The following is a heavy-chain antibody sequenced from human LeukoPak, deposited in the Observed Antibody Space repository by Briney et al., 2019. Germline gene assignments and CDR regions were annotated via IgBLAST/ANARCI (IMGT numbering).Heavy chain of an antibody. D-gene: IGHD3-3*01. V-gene: IGHV3-30*02. CDR1: GFTFSSYG. CDR3: AKDAPTYYDFWSGYFDAFDI. Sequence: PGGSLRLSCAASGFTFSSYGMHWVRQAPGKWLEWVAFIRYDGSNKYYADSVKGRFTISRDNSKNTLYLQMNSLRAEDTAVYYCAKDAPTYYDFWSGYFDAFDIWGQGTMVTVSS. J-gene: IGHJ3*02. CDR2: IRYDGSNK.